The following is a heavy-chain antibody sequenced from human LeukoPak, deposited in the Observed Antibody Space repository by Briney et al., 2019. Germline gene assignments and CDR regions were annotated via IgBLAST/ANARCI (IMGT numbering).Heavy chain of an antibody. CDR2: IYTSGST. J-gene: IGHJ4*02. Sequence: SETLSLTCTVSGGSISSYYWSWIRQPAGKGLEWIGRIYTSGSTNYNPSLKSRVTMSVDTSKNQFSLKLSSVTAADTAVYYCARGAGDSGGRYQYYFDYWGQGTLVTVSS. CDR3: ARGAGDSGGRYQYYFDY. CDR1: GGSISSYY. V-gene: IGHV4-4*07. D-gene: IGHD6-19*01.